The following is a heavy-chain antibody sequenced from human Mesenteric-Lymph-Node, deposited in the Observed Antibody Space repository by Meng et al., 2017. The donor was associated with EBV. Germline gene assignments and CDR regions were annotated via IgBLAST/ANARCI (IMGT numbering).Heavy chain of an antibody. V-gene: IGHV1-69*01. CDR2: IIPMYPSV. Sequence: VALVQVGAGGKKPGSSVRGFRKASGDIISSYAISWVRQAPGQGLEWMGGIIPMYPSVSYSQKFQGRVTLSADESTSTVYMELRSLTSEDTAVYYCARDPRSPPGGTFWGQGTLVTVSS. J-gene: IGHJ4*02. D-gene: IGHD1-26*01. CDR3: ARDPRSPPGGTF. CDR1: GDIISSYA.